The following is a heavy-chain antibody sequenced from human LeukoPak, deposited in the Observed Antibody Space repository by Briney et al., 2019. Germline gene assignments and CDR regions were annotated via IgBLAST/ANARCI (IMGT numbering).Heavy chain of an antibody. D-gene: IGHD2-21*02. CDR2: IFTDGSTT. Sequence: GGSLRLSCVASEFNFFSYGMQWVRQAPGKGLVWVSRIFTDGSTTSYADSVKGRFTISRDNAKNTLYLEMKSVRVKDTAVYYCARELPREVTLDYWGQGTLVTVSP. V-gene: IGHV3-74*01. CDR1: EFNFFSYG. J-gene: IGHJ4*01. CDR3: ARELPREVTLDY.